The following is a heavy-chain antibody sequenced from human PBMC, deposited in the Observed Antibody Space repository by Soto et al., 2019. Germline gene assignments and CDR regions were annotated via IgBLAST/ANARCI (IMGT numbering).Heavy chain of an antibody. CDR2: ISATGGST. CDR1: GFTFNNYA. Sequence: PGGSLRLSCAASGFTFNNYAMNWVRQAPGKGLEWVATISATGGSTYYADSVKGRFTISRDNSKNTLYLQMNGLRVEDTAVYYCAKDRLAGNFDYWRQGTQVTVS. CDR3: AKDRLAGNFDY. V-gene: IGHV3-23*01. J-gene: IGHJ4*02.